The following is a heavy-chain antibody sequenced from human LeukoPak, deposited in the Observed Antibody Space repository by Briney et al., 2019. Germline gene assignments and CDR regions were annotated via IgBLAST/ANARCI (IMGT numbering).Heavy chain of an antibody. CDR3: ARDSVSLQQLVRPNWFDP. D-gene: IGHD6-13*01. V-gene: IGHV3-21*01. CDR1: GFTFSSYS. CDR2: ISSSSSYI. Sequence: GGSLRLSCAASGFTFSSYSMNWVRQAPGKGLEWVSSISSSSSYIYYADSVKGRFTISRDNAKNSLYLQMNSLRAEDTAVYYCARDSVSLQQLVRPNWFDPWGQGTLVTVSS. J-gene: IGHJ5*02.